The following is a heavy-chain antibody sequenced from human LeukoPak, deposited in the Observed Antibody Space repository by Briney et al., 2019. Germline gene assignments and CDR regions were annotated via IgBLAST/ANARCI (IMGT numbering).Heavy chain of an antibody. V-gene: IGHV4-34*01. J-gene: IGHJ4*02. CDR1: GGSFSGYY. D-gene: IGHD1-7*01. CDR2: INHSGST. CDR3: ARGGNWNYDFDY. Sequence: SETLSLTCAVYGGSFSGYYWSWIRQPPGKGLEWIGEINHSGSTNYNPSLKSRVTISVDTSENQFSLKLSSVTAADTAVYYCARGGNWNYDFDYWGQGTLVTVSS.